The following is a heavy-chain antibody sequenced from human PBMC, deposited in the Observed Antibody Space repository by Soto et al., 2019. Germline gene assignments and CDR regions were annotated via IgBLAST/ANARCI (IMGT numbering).Heavy chain of an antibody. D-gene: IGHD6-13*01. V-gene: IGHV4-31*03. CDR1: GLTISSSSYY. CDR2: IYYNGST. J-gene: IGHJ4*02. Sequence: NLSLTCSVSGLTISSSSYYWSWIRHHPVKGLECVGNIYYNGSTYYSPSLKSRVTVWFDTSKNQYSLRLTSVTAADTAVYYCARYRISGSWSKFDYWGQGTLVTVSS. CDR3: ARYRISGSWSKFDY.